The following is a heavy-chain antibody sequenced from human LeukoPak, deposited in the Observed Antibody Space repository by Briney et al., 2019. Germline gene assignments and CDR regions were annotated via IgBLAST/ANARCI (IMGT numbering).Heavy chain of an antibody. J-gene: IGHJ5*02. CDR1: GYSFTSYW. CDR2: IYPGDSDT. V-gene: IGHV5-51*01. D-gene: IGHD2-15*01. CDR3: ARHRDCSGGSCYLSWFDP. Sequence: GESLQISCQGSGYSFTSYWIGWVRPMPGKGLEWMGIIYPGDSDTKYSPSFQGQVTISADKSISTAYLQWSSLKAPDTAMYYCARHRDCSGGSCYLSWFDPWGQGTLVTVSS.